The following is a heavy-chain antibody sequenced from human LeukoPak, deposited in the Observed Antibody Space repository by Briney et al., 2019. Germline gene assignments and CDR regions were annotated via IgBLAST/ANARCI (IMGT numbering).Heavy chain of an antibody. J-gene: IGHJ4*02. D-gene: IGHD2-21*01. Sequence: GGSLRLSCAASGFTFSTYSMNWVRQAPGKGLEWVSSISSSSSYIYYADSVKGRFTISRDNAKNSLYLQMNSLRAEDTAVYYCARDRLYSTRKRVDYWGQGTLVTVSS. CDR2: ISSSSSYI. V-gene: IGHV3-21*01. CDR3: ARDRLYSTRKRVDY. CDR1: GFTFSTYS.